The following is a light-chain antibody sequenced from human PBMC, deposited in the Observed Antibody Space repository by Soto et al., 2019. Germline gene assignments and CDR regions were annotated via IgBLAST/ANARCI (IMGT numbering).Light chain of an antibody. V-gene: IGKV3D-15*01. J-gene: IGKJ1*01. CDR3: QQYKSCPRT. CDR2: DAS. CDR1: QSVDST. Sequence: EIVMTQSPATLSVSPGERATLSCRASQSVDSTCLAWYQQKPGQAPRLLIYDASHRATAIPARFSGSGSGTEFTLTISSLQPEDFAAYYCQQYKSCPRTFGQGTKVGIK.